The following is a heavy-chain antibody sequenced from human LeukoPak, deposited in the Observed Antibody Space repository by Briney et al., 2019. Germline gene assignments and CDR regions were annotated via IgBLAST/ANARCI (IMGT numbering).Heavy chain of an antibody. D-gene: IGHD2-2*01. J-gene: IGHJ4*02. V-gene: IGHV3-30-3*01. CDR2: ISYDRSNK. CDR1: GFTFTTYW. CDR3: ARGRYCCSTSCHPAELPTY. Sequence: GGSLRLSCAASGFTFTTYWMSWVRQAPGKGLEWVAVISYDRSNKYYADSVKGRFTISRDNSKNTLYLQMNSLRAEDTAVYYCARGRYCCSTSCHPAELPTYWGQGTLVTVSS.